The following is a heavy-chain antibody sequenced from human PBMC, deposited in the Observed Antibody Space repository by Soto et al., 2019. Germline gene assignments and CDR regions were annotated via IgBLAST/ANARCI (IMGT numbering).Heavy chain of an antibody. J-gene: IGHJ4*02. V-gene: IGHV1-24*01. CDR1: GYTLTELS. D-gene: IGHD6-19*01. CDR2: FDPEDGET. CDR3: ATDPVSVAGRQYYFDY. Sequence: ASVKVSCKVSGYTLTELSMHWVRQAPGKGLEWMGGFDPEDGETIYAQKFQGRVTMTEDTSTDTAYMELSSLRSEDTAVYYCATDPVSVAGRQYYFDYWGQGTLVTVSS.